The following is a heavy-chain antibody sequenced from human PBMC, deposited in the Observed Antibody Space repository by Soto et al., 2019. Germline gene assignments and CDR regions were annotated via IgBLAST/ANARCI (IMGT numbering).Heavy chain of an antibody. CDR2: ISYDGSNK. V-gene: IGHV3-30*18. CDR3: AKDTVTTSWSYYGMDV. J-gene: IGHJ6*02. D-gene: IGHD4-4*01. Sequence: QVQLVESGGGVVQPGRSLRLSCAASGFTFSSYGMHWVRQAPGKGLEWVAVISYDGSNKYYADSVKGRFTISRDNSKNTLDLQMNSLRAEDTAVYYCAKDTVTTSWSYYGMDVCGQGTTVTVSS. CDR1: GFTFSSYG.